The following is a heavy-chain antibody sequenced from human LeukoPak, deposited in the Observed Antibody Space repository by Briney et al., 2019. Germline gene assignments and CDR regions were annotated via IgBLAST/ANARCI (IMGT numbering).Heavy chain of an antibody. V-gene: IGHV3-21*01. CDR3: ARDQVEMATIPFDY. CDR1: GFTFSSYS. CDR2: ISSSSSYI. Sequence: GGSLRLSCAASGFTFSSYSMNWVRQAPGKGLEWVSSISSSSSYIYYADSVKGRFTISRDNAKNSLYLQMDSLRAEGTAVYYCARDQVEMATIPFDYWGQGTLVTVSS. J-gene: IGHJ4*02. D-gene: IGHD5-24*01.